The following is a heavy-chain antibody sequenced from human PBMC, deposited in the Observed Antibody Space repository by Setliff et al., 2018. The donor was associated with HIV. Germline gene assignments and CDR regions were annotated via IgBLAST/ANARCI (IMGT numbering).Heavy chain of an antibody. V-gene: IGHV1-69*05. CDR2: IIPMYGVT. D-gene: IGHD2-2*01. Sequence: KVSCKASGGTFSSYVISWVRQAPGQGPEWMGGIIPMYGVTNYAQKFQGRATITTDESTNTGYMELSSLRSEDTAVYYCARESACSSTSCPKVLDYWGQGTLVTVSS. J-gene: IGHJ4*02. CDR3: ARESACSSTSCPKVLDY. CDR1: GGTFSSYV.